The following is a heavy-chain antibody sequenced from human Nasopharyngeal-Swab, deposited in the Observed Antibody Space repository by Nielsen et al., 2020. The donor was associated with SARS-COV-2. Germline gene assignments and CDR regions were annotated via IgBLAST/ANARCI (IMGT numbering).Heavy chain of an antibody. CDR1: GFTFSSYG. CDR3: ASGGTAVATRYYGLDV. D-gene: IGHD6-19*01. CDR2: IWYDGSNK. V-gene: IGHV3-33*01. J-gene: IGHJ6*02. Sequence: GESLKISCAASGFTFSSYGMHWVRQAPGKGLEWVAVIWYDGSNKYYADSVKGRFTISRDNSKNTLYLQMNSLRPEDTAVYSCASGGTAVATRYYGLDVWGQGTTVTVSS.